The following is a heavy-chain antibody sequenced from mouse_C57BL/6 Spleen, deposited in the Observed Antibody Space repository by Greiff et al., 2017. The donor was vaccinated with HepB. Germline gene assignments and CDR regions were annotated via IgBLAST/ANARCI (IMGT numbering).Heavy chain of an antibody. D-gene: IGHD2-4*01. Sequence: EVQLVESGGGLVKPGGSLKLSCAASGFTFSSYAMSWVRQTPEKRLEWVATISDGGSYTYYPDNVKGRFTISRDNAKNNLYLQMSHLKAEDTAMFYCARDDDYDETYWGQVTLVTVSA. CDR2: ISDGGSYT. V-gene: IGHV5-4*01. J-gene: IGHJ3*01. CDR3: ARDDDYDETY. CDR1: GFTFSSYA.